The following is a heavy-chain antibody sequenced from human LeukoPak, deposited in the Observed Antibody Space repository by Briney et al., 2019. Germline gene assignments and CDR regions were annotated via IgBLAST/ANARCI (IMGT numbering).Heavy chain of an antibody. Sequence: GGSLRLPCAVSGITLSNYGMTWVRQAPGKGLEWVAGISGSGGSTNYADSVKGRFTISRDNPKNTLYLQMNSLRAEDTAVYFCAERGVVIRVILVGFHKEAYYFDSWGQGALVTVSS. CDR3: AERGVVIRVILVGFHKEAYYFDS. CDR1: GITLSNYG. CDR2: ISGSGGST. J-gene: IGHJ4*02. D-gene: IGHD3-22*01. V-gene: IGHV3-23*01.